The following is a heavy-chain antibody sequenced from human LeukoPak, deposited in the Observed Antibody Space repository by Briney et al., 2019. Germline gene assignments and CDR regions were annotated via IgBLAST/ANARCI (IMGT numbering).Heavy chain of an antibody. D-gene: IGHD3-10*01. CDR3: ARSYYGSGSYYSFDY. CDR2: IYYTGST. V-gene: IGHV4-59*01. Sequence: SETLSLTCTVSGGSISTYYWSWIRQPPGQGLEWIGYIYYTGSTNYNPSLKSRGTISVDTSKSQFSLKLSSVTAADTAVYYCARSYYGSGSYYSFDYWGQGTLVTVSS. J-gene: IGHJ4*02. CDR1: GGSISTYY.